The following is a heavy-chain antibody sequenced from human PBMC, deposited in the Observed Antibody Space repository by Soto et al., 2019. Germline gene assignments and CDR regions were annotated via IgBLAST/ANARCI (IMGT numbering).Heavy chain of an antibody. D-gene: IGHD1-1*01. CDR2: IWSDGNNK. Sequence: QVQLVESGGGVVQPGRSLRLSCAASGFTFNTYGFHWVRQAPGKGLEWVAVIWSDGNNKYHADSVKGRFTISRDSSKNTIYLQMNSLRVEDTAVYYCARIQLDTIMALDYWGQGALVTVSS. CDR1: GFTFNTYG. J-gene: IGHJ4*02. V-gene: IGHV3-33*01. CDR3: ARIQLDTIMALDY.